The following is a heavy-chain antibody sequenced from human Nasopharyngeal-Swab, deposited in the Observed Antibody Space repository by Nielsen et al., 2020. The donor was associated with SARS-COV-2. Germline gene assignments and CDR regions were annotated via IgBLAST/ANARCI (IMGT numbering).Heavy chain of an antibody. J-gene: IGHJ4*02. V-gene: IGHV3-7*01. CDR1: GFTFNSYY. CDR3: ARDVRQRTGDY. CDR2: IKQDGGEK. Sequence: GESLKISCAASGFTFNSYYMSWLRQAPGKGLEWVGNIKQDGGEKYYVDSVKGRFTISRDNAKNSLYLQMNSLRAEDTAVYYCARDVRQRTGDYWGQGTLVTVSS. D-gene: IGHD1-1*01.